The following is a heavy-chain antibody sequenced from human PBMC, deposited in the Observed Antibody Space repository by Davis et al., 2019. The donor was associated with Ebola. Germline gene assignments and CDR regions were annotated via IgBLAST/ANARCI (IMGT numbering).Heavy chain of an antibody. D-gene: IGHD1-14*01. CDR3: ARGEPFDS. Sequence: GRSLTLSCPASAFTSSRNGMHWVRQLPGKGLEWEALIPYEGSNTYHADSVMGRFTISRDICGNTLYLQLNTLTPEDTSIYYCARGEPFDSWGQGTLVTVSS. V-gene: IGHV3-30*19. CDR2: IPYEGSNT. J-gene: IGHJ4*02. CDR1: AFTSSRNG.